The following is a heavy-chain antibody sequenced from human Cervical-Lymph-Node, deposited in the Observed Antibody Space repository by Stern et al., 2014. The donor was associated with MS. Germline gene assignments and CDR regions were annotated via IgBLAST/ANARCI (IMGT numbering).Heavy chain of an antibody. D-gene: IGHD2-15*01. CDR1: EYTHNNYL. CDR3: AVRYCSGGRCYSVPDV. J-gene: IGHJ6*02. CDR2: INPSGAT. Sequence: VQLVESGSEVKKPGASVKVSCKASEYTHNNYLIHWVRQAPGKRPDWMGMINPSGATNYAQKVQDRVTMTTDASTSTFYMELSRLRSEDTAVYYCAVRYCSGGRCYSVPDVWGQGTTVIVSS. V-gene: IGHV1-46*02.